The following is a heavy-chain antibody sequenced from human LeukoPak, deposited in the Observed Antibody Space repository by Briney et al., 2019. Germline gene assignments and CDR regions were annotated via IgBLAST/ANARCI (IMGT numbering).Heavy chain of an antibody. Sequence: KPSETLSLTCTVSGGSISSSTYYWGWIRQPPGKGLEWIGNLYYSGSTYYNPSLKSRVTISVDTSKNQFSLKLSSVTAADTAVYYCTRRPGGFWSGYWVDSWGQGTLVTVSS. D-gene: IGHD3-3*01. V-gene: IGHV4-39*07. J-gene: IGHJ4*02. CDR1: GGSISSSTYY. CDR2: LYYSGST. CDR3: TRRPGGFWSGYWVDS.